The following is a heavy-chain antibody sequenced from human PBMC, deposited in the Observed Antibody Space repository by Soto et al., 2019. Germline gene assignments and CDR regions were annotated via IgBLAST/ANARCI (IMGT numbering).Heavy chain of an antibody. D-gene: IGHD3-10*01. V-gene: IGHV3-48*01. CDR3: ARANYYGSPGDFDY. CDR1: GFTFSSYS. Sequence: GGSLRLSCASSGFTFSSYSMNWVRQAPGKGLEWVSYISSSSSTIYYADSVKGRFTISRDNAKNSLYLQMNSLRAEDTAVYYCARANYYGSPGDFDYWGQGTLVTVSS. CDR2: ISSSSSTI. J-gene: IGHJ4*02.